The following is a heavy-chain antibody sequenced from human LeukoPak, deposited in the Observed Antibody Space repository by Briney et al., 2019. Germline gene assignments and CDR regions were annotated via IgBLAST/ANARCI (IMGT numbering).Heavy chain of an antibody. CDR2: ISGSGGST. D-gene: IGHD1-26*01. Sequence: GGSLRLSCAASGFTFSSYAMSWAPRAPGKGWEGVSAISGSGGSTYYADSVKGRFTISRDNSKNTLYLQMNSLRAEDTAVYYCAKALDVRATGPYVHWGQGTLVTVSS. CDR1: GFTFSSYA. J-gene: IGHJ4*02. V-gene: IGHV3-23*01. CDR3: AKALDVRATGPYVH.